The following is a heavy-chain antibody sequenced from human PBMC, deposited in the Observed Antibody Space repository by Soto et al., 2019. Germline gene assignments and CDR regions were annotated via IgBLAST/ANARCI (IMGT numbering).Heavy chain of an antibody. Sequence: QVTVKESGPVLVKPTETLTLTCTVSGFSLSNAGLGVSWIRQPPGKALEWLAHIFSNDEKSYSTSLKSRLTISXDXXKSRVVLTMTNMDPVDTATYYCASTYTTSWYWFDPWGQGTLVTVSS. D-gene: IGHD6-13*01. J-gene: IGHJ5*02. CDR1: GFSLSNAGLG. CDR3: ASTYTTSWYWFDP. V-gene: IGHV2-26*04. CDR2: IFSNDEK.